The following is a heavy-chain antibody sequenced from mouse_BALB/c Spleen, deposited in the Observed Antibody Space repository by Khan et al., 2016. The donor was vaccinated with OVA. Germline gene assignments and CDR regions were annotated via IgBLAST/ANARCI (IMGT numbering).Heavy chain of an antibody. Sequence: QVQLKESGPGLVAPSQSLSITCTVSGFSLSRYNIHWVRQPPGKGLEWLGMIWGGGGTDYNSTLKSRLSISTDNSKSQVFLKMNSLQTDDTAMYYCAIAYYRYDGYYAMDYWGQGTSVTVSS. CDR2: IWGGGGT. V-gene: IGHV2-6-4*01. D-gene: IGHD2-14*01. CDR1: GFSLSRYN. J-gene: IGHJ4*01. CDR3: AIAYYRYDGYYAMDY.